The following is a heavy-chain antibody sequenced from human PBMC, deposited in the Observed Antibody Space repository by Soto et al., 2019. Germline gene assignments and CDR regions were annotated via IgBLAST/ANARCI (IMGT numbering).Heavy chain of an antibody. CDR3: ARARYCSSTSCLNRRNYYYYYGMDV. CDR1: GYTFTSYY. V-gene: IGHV1-46*01. Sequence: GASVKVSCKASGYTFTSYYMHWVRQAPGQGLEWMGIINPSGGSTSYAQKFQGRVTMTRDTSTSTAYMELSSLRSEDTAVYYCARARYCSSTSCLNRRNYYYYYGMDVWGQGTTVTVSS. D-gene: IGHD2-2*01. CDR2: INPSGGST. J-gene: IGHJ6*02.